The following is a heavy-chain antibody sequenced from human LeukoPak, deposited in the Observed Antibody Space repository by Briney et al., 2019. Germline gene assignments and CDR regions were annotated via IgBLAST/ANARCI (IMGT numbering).Heavy chain of an antibody. CDR2: ISPSGDIT. Sequence: GGSLRLSCSASGFTFSSYGMSWVRQAPGKGLEWVSGISPSGDITYYADSVKGRFTISRDNSKNTLYLQVNSLRAEDTAVYYCAKGARGYSMYAFDIWGQGTMVTVSS. CDR1: GFTFSSYG. D-gene: IGHD5-18*01. CDR3: AKGARGYSMYAFDI. J-gene: IGHJ3*02. V-gene: IGHV3-23*01.